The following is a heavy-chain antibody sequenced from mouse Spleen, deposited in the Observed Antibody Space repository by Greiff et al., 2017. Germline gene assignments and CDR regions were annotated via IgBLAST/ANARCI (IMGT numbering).Heavy chain of an antibody. CDR2: ISYSGST. D-gene: IGHD2-4*01. CDR3: AREDYDGSFAY. CDR1: GYSITSGYD. Sequence: EVQLQESGPGMVKPSQSLSLTCTVTGYSITSGYDWHWIRHFPGNKLEWMGYISYSGSTNYNPSLKSRISITHDTSKNHFFLKLNSVTTEDTATYYCAREDYDGSFAYWGQGTLVTVSA. V-gene: IGHV3-1*01. J-gene: IGHJ3*01.